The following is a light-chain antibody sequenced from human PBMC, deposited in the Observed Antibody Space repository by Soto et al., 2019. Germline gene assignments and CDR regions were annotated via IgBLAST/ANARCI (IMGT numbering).Light chain of an antibody. V-gene: IGKV3-15*01. CDR3: QHYDHWLLT. CDR2: AAS. CDR1: QSVRSN. J-gene: IGKJ1*01. Sequence: EIVMTQSPATLSVSLGERATVSCRASQSVRSNLAWLQQKPGQAPRLLIYAASTRATGVPARFSGSGSGTDFPLTLSSRQSADFAVYYCQHYDHWLLTFGQGTRVEVK.